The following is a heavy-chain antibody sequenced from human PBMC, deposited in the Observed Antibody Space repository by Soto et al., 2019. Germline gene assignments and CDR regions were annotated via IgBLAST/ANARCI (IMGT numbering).Heavy chain of an antibody. CDR2: IYYSGST. CDR3: ARVSATMIVVVITLDAFDI. J-gene: IGHJ3*02. D-gene: IGHD3-22*01. CDR1: GGSISSGGYY. Sequence: SETLSLTCTVSGGSISSGGYYWSWIRQHPGKGLEWIGYIYYSGSTYYNPSLKSRVTISVDTSKNQFSLKLSSVTAAATAVYYCARVSATMIVVVITLDAFDIWGQGTMVTVS. V-gene: IGHV4-31*03.